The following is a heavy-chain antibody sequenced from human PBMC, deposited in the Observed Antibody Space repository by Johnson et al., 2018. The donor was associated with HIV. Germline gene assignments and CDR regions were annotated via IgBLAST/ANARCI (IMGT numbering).Heavy chain of an antibody. CDR2: ISYDGSNK. D-gene: IGHD3-3*01. V-gene: IGHV3-30-3*01. Sequence: QVQLMESGGGVVQPGRSLRLSCVASRFTFSSYAMHWVRQAPGKGLEWVALISYDGSNKYYADSVKGRFTISRDNSKNTLHLHMNSLRPEDTAVYFCARLSDFGVVTRGAFDIWGQGTMVIVSS. CDR3: ARLSDFGVVTRGAFDI. J-gene: IGHJ3*02. CDR1: RFTFSSYA.